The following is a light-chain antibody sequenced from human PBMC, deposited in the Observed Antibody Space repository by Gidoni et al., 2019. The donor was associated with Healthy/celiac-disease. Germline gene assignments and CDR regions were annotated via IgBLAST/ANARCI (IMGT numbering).Light chain of an antibody. CDR3: CSYAGSYTWV. CDR1: SRDVGGYNY. CDR2: DVS. J-gene: IGLJ3*02. V-gene: IGLV2-11*01. Sequence: SALTQPRSGSGSPGQSVTLSCTGPSRDVGGYNYVSCYQQHPGTAPKLLIYDVSKWPSGVPDRFAGSKSGTTASLTISGRQAEDEADYYCCSYAGSYTWVFGGGTKLTVL.